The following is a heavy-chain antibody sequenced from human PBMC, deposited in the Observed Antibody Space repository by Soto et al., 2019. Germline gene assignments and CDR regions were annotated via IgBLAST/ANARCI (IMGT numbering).Heavy chain of an antibody. CDR1: GFSFSSLG. D-gene: IGHD3-10*01. Sequence: GGSLRLSCTASGFSFSSLGMHWVRQAPGKGLEWAASISYDGDKKYSADSVKGRFTVSRDNSKNTLYLQMNSLSADDTAVYYCAKGLSMVRGLFVLLPDGLDIWGQGTVVTV. CDR2: ISYDGDKK. CDR3: AKGLSMVRGLFVLLPDGLDI. V-gene: IGHV3-30*18. J-gene: IGHJ3*02.